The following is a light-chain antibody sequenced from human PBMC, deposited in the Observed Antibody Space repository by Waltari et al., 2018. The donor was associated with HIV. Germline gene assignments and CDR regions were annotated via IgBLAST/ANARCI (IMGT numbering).Light chain of an antibody. Sequence: QSVLTQPPSASGTPGQRVTISCSGSSSNIGTRPVNWYQQLAGSAPKLLIYRNDLRPSGVPGRFSGSKSATSASLAISGLQSDDEATYYCASWDDSLNGVIFGGGTELTVL. CDR3: ASWDDSLNGVI. CDR2: RND. V-gene: IGLV1-44*01. CDR1: SSNIGTRP. J-gene: IGLJ2*01.